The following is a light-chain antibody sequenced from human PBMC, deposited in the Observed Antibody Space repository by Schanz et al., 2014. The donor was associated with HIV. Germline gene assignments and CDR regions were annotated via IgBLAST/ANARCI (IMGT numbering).Light chain of an antibody. Sequence: ENVLTQSPGTLSLSPGERATLSCRASQSVSSSYLAWYQQKPGQAPRLLIYGASSRATGIPDRFSGSGSGTDFTLTISRLEPEDFAVYYCQQYGSSPGFGGGTKVEIK. CDR2: GAS. V-gene: IGKV3-20*01. J-gene: IGKJ4*01. CDR1: QSVSSSY. CDR3: QQYGSSPG.